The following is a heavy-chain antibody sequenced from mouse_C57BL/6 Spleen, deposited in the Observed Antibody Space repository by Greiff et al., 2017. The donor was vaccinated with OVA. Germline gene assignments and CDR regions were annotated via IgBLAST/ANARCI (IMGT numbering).Heavy chain of an antibody. Sequence: VQLQQPGAELVMPGASVKLSCKASGYTFTSYWMHWVKQRPGQGLEWIGEIDPSDSYTNYNQKFKGKSTLTVDKSSSTAYMQLSSLTSEDSAVYYCAGRSYYYGSSPWYCDVWGTGTTVTVSS. D-gene: IGHD1-1*01. J-gene: IGHJ1*03. CDR1: GYTFTSYW. CDR2: IDPSDSYT. CDR3: AGRSYYYGSSPWYCDV. V-gene: IGHV1-69*01.